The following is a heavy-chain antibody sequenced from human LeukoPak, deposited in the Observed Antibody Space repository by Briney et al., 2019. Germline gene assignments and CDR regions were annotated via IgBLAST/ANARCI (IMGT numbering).Heavy chain of an antibody. D-gene: IGHD3-22*01. CDR2: IRYDGSNK. CDR3: ARDRGGYYDSSPGSAFDI. J-gene: IGHJ3*02. CDR1: GFTFSSYG. V-gene: IGHV3-30*02. Sequence: GGSLRLSCAASGFTFSSYGMHWVRQAPGKGLEWVAFIRYDGSNKYYADSVKGRFTISRDNSKNTLYLQMNSLRAEDTAVYYCARDRGGYYDSSPGSAFDIWGQGTMVTVSS.